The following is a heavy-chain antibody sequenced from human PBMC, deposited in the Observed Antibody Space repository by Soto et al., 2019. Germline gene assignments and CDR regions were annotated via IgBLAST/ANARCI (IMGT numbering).Heavy chain of an antibody. CDR3: ARDVPLNYYDGTYSYYAMDV. CDR2: IIPVFKAT. Sequence: QVQLVQSGAEVKKPGSSVKVSCKASGGTFSSQAISWVRQAPGQGLEWMGGIIPVFKATNSAQKFQGRVSITADDYTSTEYMALYSLRSEDTAVYYCARDVPLNYYDGTYSYYAMDVWGQGTTVTVSS. CDR1: GGTFSSQA. V-gene: IGHV1-69*01. D-gene: IGHD3-22*01. J-gene: IGHJ6*02.